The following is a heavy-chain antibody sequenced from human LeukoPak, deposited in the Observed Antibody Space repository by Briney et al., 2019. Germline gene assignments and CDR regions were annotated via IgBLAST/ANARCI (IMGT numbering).Heavy chain of an antibody. D-gene: IGHD6-13*01. Sequence: PGGSLRLSCAVSGLTFRSYAMHWVRQAPGKGLEWVAVISYGGSDKYYADSVKGRFTISRDNSKNTLYLQMNSLRAEDTAVYYCARDGDIGAAGYYFDYWGQGILVTVSS. V-gene: IGHV3-30*04. CDR3: ARDGDIGAAGYYFDY. CDR2: ISYGGSDK. CDR1: GLTFRSYA. J-gene: IGHJ4*02.